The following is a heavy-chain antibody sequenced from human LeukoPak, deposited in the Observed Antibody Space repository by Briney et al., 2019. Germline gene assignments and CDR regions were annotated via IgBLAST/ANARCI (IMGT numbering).Heavy chain of an antibody. Sequence: GGSLRLSCAASGFSFSSYWMTWVRQAPGKGLEWVANIKQDGTEKYSVDSVKGRFTISRDNAKNSLYLQMNSVRAEDTAVYYCARDADIVGGLGYWGQGTLVTVSS. D-gene: IGHD3-10*01. V-gene: IGHV3-7*01. CDR3: ARDADIVGGLGY. CDR2: IKQDGTEK. J-gene: IGHJ4*02. CDR1: GFSFSSYW.